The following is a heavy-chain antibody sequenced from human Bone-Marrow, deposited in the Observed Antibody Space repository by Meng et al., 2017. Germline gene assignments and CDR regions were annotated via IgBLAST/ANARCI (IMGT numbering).Heavy chain of an antibody. CDR3: LRGSGGSV. V-gene: IGHV4-34*01. J-gene: IGHJ1*01. Sequence: NHSGSTNYNPSLKSRVTISVDTSKNQFSLKLTSVTAADTAVYHCLRGSGGSVWGQGTLVTVSS. D-gene: IGHD3-10*01. CDR2: NHSGST.